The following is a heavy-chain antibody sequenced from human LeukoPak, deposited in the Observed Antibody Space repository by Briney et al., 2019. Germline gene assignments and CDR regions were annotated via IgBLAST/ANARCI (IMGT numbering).Heavy chain of an antibody. D-gene: IGHD3-9*01. CDR2: ISGSGGST. CDR1: GLTFSSYA. J-gene: IGHJ4*02. CDR3: AKDLTTSILTGYMGGFDY. V-gene: IGHV3-23*01. Sequence: PGGSLRLSCAASGLTFSSYAMSWVRQAPGKGLEWVSAISGSGGSTYYADSVKGRFTISRDNSKNTLYLQMNSLRAEDTAVYYCAKDLTTSILTGYMGGFDYWGQGTLVTVSS.